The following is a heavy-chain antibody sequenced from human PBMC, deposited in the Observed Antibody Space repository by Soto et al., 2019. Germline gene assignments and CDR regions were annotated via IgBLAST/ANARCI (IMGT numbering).Heavy chain of an antibody. D-gene: IGHD6-13*01. CDR3: ASKCSTSWYRNDYDI. Sequence: ASVKVSCKASGYTFTGYYMHWVRQAPGQGLEWMGWINPDSGGTNYAQKFQGRVTMTRDTSTSTAYMELSRLRSDDTAVYYCASKCSTSWYRNDYDIWGQGTLVTVSS. V-gene: IGHV1-2*02. J-gene: IGHJ3*02. CDR2: INPDSGGT. CDR1: GYTFTGYY.